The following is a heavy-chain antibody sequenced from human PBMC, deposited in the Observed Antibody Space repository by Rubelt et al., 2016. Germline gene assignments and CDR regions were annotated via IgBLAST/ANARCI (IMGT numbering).Heavy chain of an antibody. V-gene: IGHV1-18*01. Sequence: YAQKLQGRVTMTTDTSTSTAYMELRSLRSDDTAVYYCARAKTYYYDSSGYSFDYWGQGTLVTVSS. J-gene: IGHJ4*02. CDR3: ARAKTYYYDSSGYSFDY. D-gene: IGHD3-22*01.